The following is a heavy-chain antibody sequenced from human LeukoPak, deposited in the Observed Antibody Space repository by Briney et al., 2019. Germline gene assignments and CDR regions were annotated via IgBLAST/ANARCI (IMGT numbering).Heavy chain of an antibody. Sequence: SQSLSLTCTVSGASISNYYCSWIRKPAGEGLELVGRIYSTGTTAYNPSLNSRVTMSVDTSKNQFSLNLNSVTAADTAVYFCARAPSAGSRIYFDNWGQGTLVTVSS. J-gene: IGHJ4*02. CDR3: ARAPSAGSRIYFDN. V-gene: IGHV4-4*07. CDR2: IYSTGTT. D-gene: IGHD1-26*01. CDR1: GASISNYY.